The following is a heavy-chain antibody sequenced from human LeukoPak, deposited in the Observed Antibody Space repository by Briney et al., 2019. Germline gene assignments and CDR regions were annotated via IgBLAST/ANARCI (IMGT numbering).Heavy chain of an antibody. CDR3: ARGRVFWHYYYGMDV. CDR1: GGSISSSTYY. J-gene: IGHJ6*01. CDR2: INHSGRT. D-gene: IGHD3-9*01. V-gene: IGHV4-39*07. Sequence: PSETLSLTCAVSGGSISSSTYYWGWIRQPPGKGLESIGEINHSGRTNYNPSRKSRVTKSVDTAKNQFSLKLSSVTGDDTAVYCCARGRVFWHYYYGMDVGGQGTTVTVS.